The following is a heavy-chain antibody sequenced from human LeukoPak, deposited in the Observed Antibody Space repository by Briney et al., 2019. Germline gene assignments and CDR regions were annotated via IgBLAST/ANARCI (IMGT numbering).Heavy chain of an antibody. CDR2: IKQDGSEK. CDR1: GFTFSSYW. Sequence: GGSLRLSCAASGFTFSSYWMSWVRQAPGKGLEWVANIKQDGSEKYYVDSVKGRFTISRDNAKNSLYLQMNSLRAEDTAVYYCARSPGIAVAGAFDYWGQGTLVTVSS. V-gene: IGHV3-7*01. J-gene: IGHJ4*02. D-gene: IGHD6-19*01. CDR3: ARSPGIAVAGAFDY.